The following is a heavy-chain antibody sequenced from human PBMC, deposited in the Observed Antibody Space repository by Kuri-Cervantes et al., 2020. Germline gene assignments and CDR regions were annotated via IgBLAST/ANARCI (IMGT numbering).Heavy chain of an antibody. J-gene: IGHJ3*02. CDR2: IYYSGST. Sequence: LRLSCTVSGGSISSGGYYWSWIRQHPGKGLEWIGYIYYSGSTYYNPSLKSRVTISVDTSKNQFSLKLSSVTAADTAVYYCAREPPVQNAFDIWGQGTMVTDSS. CDR3: AREPPVQNAFDI. V-gene: IGHV4-31*03. CDR1: GGSISSGGYY.